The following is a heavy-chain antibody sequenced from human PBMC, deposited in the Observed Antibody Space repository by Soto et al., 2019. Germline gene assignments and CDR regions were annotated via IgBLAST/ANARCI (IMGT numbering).Heavy chain of an antibody. V-gene: IGHV1-8*01. CDR3: TSGGDWDY. D-gene: IGHD3-9*01. CDR1: GYTFTSYD. Sequence: QVQLVQSGAEVKKPGTSVKVSCKASGYTFTSYDINWVRQATGQGLEWMGWMNPNSGDTGYAQKFRGRVTMTMSTSLSTAYRALSRLRSEDTAVYSCTSGGDWDYWGQGTLVTVSS. J-gene: IGHJ4*02. CDR2: MNPNSGDT.